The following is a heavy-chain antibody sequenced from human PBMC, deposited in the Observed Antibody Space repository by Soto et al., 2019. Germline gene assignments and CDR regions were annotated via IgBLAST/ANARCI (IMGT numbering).Heavy chain of an antibody. CDR2: ITSDTNTI. CDR1: GFPFSIYS. J-gene: IGHJ4*02. D-gene: IGHD6-19*01. V-gene: IGHV3-48*02. CDR3: ARSVEGHFDY. Sequence: SGGSLRRSCAASGFPFSIYSINWIRQAPGKGLEWSSYITSDTNTIKYADSVKGRFTIARDNAKNLVYLQMNSLRDEDTAVYFCARSVEGHFDYWGQGTVVTVSS.